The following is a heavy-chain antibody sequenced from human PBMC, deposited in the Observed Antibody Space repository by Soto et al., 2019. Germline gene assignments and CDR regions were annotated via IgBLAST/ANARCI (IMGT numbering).Heavy chain of an antibody. D-gene: IGHD3-3*01. Sequence: GGSLRLSCAASGFTFSSYAMSWVRQAPGKGLEWVSAISGSGGSTYYADSVKGWFTISRDNSKNTLYLQMNSLRAEDTAVYYCAKLGVGVVITDYWGQGTLVTVSS. V-gene: IGHV3-23*01. J-gene: IGHJ4*02. CDR3: AKLGVGVVITDY. CDR1: GFTFSSYA. CDR2: ISGSGGST.